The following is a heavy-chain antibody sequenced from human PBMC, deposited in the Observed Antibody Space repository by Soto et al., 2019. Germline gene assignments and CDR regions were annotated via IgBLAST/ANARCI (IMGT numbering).Heavy chain of an antibody. D-gene: IGHD6-19*01. CDR1: RFNFSAAW. J-gene: IGHJ4*02. V-gene: IGHV3-15*07. CDR2: IKPKSEGETA. Sequence: EMQLVQSGGGLVKPGGSLRLSCVASRFNFSAAWLNWIRQAPGKGLEWVGRIKPKSEGETADYTAPVRGRFTISRDDSQNPLHLQMDSLKTEDTAVYYCAPVPYSGGPTWGLGVLVTVSS. CDR3: APVPYSGGPT.